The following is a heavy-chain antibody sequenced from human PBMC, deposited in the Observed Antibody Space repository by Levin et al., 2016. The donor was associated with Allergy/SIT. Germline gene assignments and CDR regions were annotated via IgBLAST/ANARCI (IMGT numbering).Heavy chain of an antibody. CDR2: ISYDGSNK. CDR3: AKDPSPSGDGDFHY. D-gene: IGHD4-17*01. Sequence: WIRQPPGKGLEWVAVISYDGSNKYYADSVKGRFTISRDNSKNTLYLQMNSLRAEDTAVYYCAKDPSPSGDGDFHYWGQGTLVTVSS. J-gene: IGHJ4*02. V-gene: IGHV3-30*18.